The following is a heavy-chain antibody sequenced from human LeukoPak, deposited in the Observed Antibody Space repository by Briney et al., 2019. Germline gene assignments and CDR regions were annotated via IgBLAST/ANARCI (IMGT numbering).Heavy chain of an antibody. V-gene: IGHV5-51*01. CDR3: ARLELYYYGSGSYPPPDY. CDR1: GYSFTSYW. D-gene: IGHD3-10*01. J-gene: IGHJ4*02. CDR2: IYPGDSDT. Sequence: KGGESLKISCKGSGYSFTSYWIGWVRQMPGKGLEWMGIIYPGDSDTRYSPSFQGQVTISADKSISTAHLQWSSLKASDTAMYYCARLELYYYGSGSYPPPDYWGQGTLVTVSS.